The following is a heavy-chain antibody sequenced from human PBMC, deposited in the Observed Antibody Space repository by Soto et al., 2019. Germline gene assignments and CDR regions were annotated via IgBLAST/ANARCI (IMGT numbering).Heavy chain of an antibody. V-gene: IGHV4-39*01. CDR3: AKTGIAVAGTGWFDP. D-gene: IGHD6-19*01. CDR1: GGSISSSSYY. CDR2: IYYSGST. J-gene: IGHJ5*02. Sequence: QLQLQESGPGLVKPSETLSLTCTVSGGSISSSSYYWGWIRQPPGKGLEWIGSIYYSGSTYYNPSLKSRVTLSVDTSKNQSSLKLSSVTAADTAVYYCAKTGIAVAGTGWFDPWGQGTLVTVSS.